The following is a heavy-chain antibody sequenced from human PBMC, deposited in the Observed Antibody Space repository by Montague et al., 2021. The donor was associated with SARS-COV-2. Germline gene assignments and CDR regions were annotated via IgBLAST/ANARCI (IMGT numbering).Heavy chain of an antibody. CDR1: GGSISSGGYY. V-gene: IGHV4-31*03. J-gene: IGHJ4*02. D-gene: IGHD3-3*01. CDR3: ARATRITIFGVVNQFDY. Sequence: TLSLTCTVSGGSISSGGYYWSWLRQHPGKGLEWIGYIYYSGSTYYNPSLKSRVTISVDTSKNQFSLKLSSVTAADTAVYYRARATRITIFGVVNQFDYWGQGTLVTVSS. CDR2: IYYSGST.